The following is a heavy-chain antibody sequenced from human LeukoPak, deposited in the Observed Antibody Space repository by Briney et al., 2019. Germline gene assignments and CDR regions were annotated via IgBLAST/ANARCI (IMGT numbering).Heavy chain of an antibody. Sequence: ASVKVSCKASGYTFTGYYMHWVRQAPGQGLEWMGWINPTSGGTNYAQKFQGRVTMTRDTSISTAYMELSRLRSDDTAVYYCARGVPYYGSGSYSPFDYWGQGTLVTVSS. D-gene: IGHD3-10*01. V-gene: IGHV1-2*02. CDR2: INPTSGGT. J-gene: IGHJ4*02. CDR3: ARGVPYYGSGSYSPFDY. CDR1: GYTFTGYY.